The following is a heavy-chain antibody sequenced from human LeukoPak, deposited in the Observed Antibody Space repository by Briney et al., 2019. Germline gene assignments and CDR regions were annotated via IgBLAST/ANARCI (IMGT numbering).Heavy chain of an antibody. D-gene: IGHD2-2*01. Sequence: GGSLRLSCAASGFTFSSYAMSWVRQAPGKGLQWVSAISGGGGSTYYADSVKGRFAISRDNSKNTLYQQMNSLRAEDTAVYYCAKSWCSSTSCSFDYWGQGTLVTVSS. J-gene: IGHJ4*02. CDR2: ISGGGGST. V-gene: IGHV3-23*01. CDR1: GFTFSSYA. CDR3: AKSWCSSTSCSFDY.